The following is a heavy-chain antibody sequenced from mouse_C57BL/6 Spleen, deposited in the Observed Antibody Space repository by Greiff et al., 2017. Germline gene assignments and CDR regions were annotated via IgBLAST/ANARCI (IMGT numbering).Heavy chain of an antibody. Sequence: QVQLQQSGAELVKPGASVKISCKASGYAFSSYWMNWVKQRPGKGLEWIGQIYPGAGDTNYNGKFKGKATLTADKSSSTAYMQLSSLTSEDSAVYFCAAMIRNYYAMDYWGQGTSVTVSA. D-gene: IGHD2-4*01. V-gene: IGHV1-80*01. CDR3: AAMIRNYYAMDY. CDR1: GYAFSSYW. J-gene: IGHJ4*01. CDR2: IYPGAGDT.